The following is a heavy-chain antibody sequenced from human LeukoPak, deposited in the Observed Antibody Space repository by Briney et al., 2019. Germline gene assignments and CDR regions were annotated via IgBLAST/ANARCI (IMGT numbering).Heavy chain of an antibody. Sequence: GRSLRLSCAASGFTFSSYAMHWVRQAPGKGLEWVAVISYDGSNKYYADSVKGRFTISRDNSKNTLYLQMNSLRSDDTAVYYCARDLLLSLGTAPFDPWGQGTLVTVSS. V-gene: IGHV3-30-3*01. J-gene: IGHJ5*02. CDR3: ARDLLLSLGTAPFDP. CDR2: ISYDGSNK. D-gene: IGHD3-10*01. CDR1: GFTFSSYA.